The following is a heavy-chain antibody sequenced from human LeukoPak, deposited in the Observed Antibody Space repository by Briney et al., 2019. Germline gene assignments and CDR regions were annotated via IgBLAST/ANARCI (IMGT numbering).Heavy chain of an antibody. J-gene: IGHJ4*02. CDR1: GYTFTGYH. V-gene: IGHV1-2*02. CDR3: ASDLTGDPAAYFDF. Sequence: ASVKVSCKASGYTFTGYHIHWVRQAPGQGLEWMGWINPDSGDTNFPQNFQGRVTMTRDTSISTAYMEISWLRSDDTAVYYCASDLTGDPAAYFDFWGEGTLVTVSS. D-gene: IGHD3-9*01. CDR2: INPDSGDT.